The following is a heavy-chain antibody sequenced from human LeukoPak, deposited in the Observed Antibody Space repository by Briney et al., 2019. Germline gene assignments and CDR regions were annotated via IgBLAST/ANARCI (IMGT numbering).Heavy chain of an antibody. CDR1: GFTFSSYA. D-gene: IGHD3-10*01. Sequence: GGSLRLSCAASGFTFSSYAMHWVRQPPGKGLEWVAVISYDGSNKYYADSVKGRFTISRDNSNNSLYLPMNRLTADDTAVYYCARGLLWCRGNYFDCWGQGTLVTVSA. CDR3: ARGLLWCRGNYFDC. V-gene: IGHV3-30*14. J-gene: IGHJ4*02. CDR2: ISYDGSNK.